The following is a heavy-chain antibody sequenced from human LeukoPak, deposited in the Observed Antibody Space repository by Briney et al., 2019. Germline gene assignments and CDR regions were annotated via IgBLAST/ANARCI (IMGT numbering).Heavy chain of an antibody. CDR1: GFSLGSYS. CDR2: VSSGSSTI. Sequence: GGSLRLSCAASGFSLGSYSMNWVRQAPGKGLDWVSYVSSGSSTIYYADSVKGRFTISRDNAKNSLYLQMNSLRAEDTAVYYCARGSSSGRGAFDYWAREPWSPSPQ. V-gene: IGHV3-48*04. CDR3: ARGSSSGRGAFDY. D-gene: IGHD6-6*01. J-gene: IGHJ4*02.